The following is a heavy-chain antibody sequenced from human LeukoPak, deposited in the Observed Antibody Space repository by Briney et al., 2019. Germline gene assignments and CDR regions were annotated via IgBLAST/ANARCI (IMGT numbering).Heavy chain of an antibody. CDR1: GYSISSGYY. V-gene: IGHV4-38-2*02. D-gene: IGHD3-3*01. CDR3: ARGVPILYYMDV. J-gene: IGHJ6*03. Sequence: SETLSLTCTVSGYSISSGYYWGWIRPPPGKGLEWIGSIYHSGSTYYNPSLKSRVTISVDTSKNHLSLKLSSVTAADTAVYYCARGVPILYYMDVWGKGTTVTVSS. CDR2: IYHSGST.